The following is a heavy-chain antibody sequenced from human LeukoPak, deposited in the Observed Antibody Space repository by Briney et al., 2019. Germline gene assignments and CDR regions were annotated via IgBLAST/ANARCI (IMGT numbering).Heavy chain of an antibody. Sequence: PGGSLRLSCAASGFTFSSNAMSWVRQAPGKGLEWVSAISDSGGSTYYADSVKGRFTISKDNSKNTLYLQMNSLRAEDTAVYYCAKDRWDIVPMVYANFDYWGQGTLVTVSS. J-gene: IGHJ4*02. CDR2: ISDSGGST. CDR3: AKDRWDIVPMVYANFDY. V-gene: IGHV3-23*01. CDR1: GFTFSSNA. D-gene: IGHD2-8*01.